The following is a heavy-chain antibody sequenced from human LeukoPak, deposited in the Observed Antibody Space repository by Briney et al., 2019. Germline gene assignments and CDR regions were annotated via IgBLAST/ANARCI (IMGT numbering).Heavy chain of an antibody. V-gene: IGHV4-61*01. CDR3: ARAVGSGWYKFDP. J-gene: IGHJ5*02. D-gene: IGHD6-19*01. CDR1: GGSVSRGSYY. Sequence: SETLSLTCTVSGGSVSRGSYYWSWIREPPGKGLEWIGYIYYSGSTNYNPSLKSRVTISVDTSKNQFSLKLSSVTAADTAVYYCARAVGSGWYKFDPWGQGTLVTVSS. CDR2: IYYSGST.